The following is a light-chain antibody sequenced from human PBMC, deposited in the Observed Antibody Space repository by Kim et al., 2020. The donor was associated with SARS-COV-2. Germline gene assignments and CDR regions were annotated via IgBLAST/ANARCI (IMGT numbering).Light chain of an antibody. CDR3: QSYDSSNRGV. Sequence: TVDIACTSRRGSIASNYVQWYQQRPGSTPTTVIYEDNQSPSGVPDRFSGSIDSSSNSASLTISGLKTEDEADYYCQSYDSSNRGVFGGGTQLTVL. CDR1: RGSIASNY. V-gene: IGLV6-57*01. J-gene: IGLJ3*02. CDR2: EDN.